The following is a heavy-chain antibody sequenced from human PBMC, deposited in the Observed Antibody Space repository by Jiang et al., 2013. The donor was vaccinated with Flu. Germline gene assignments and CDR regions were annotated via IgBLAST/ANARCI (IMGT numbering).Heavy chain of an antibody. D-gene: IGHD6-19*01. CDR2: IKPKTDGGTT. J-gene: IGHJ4*02. CDR3: ATDRVTAGYSSGWYHPLDY. V-gene: IGHV3-15*01. Sequence: RQAPGKGLEWVGRIKPKTDGGTTEYGAPVKGRFTISRDDSRNTVYLQMNGLKTEDTALYYCATDRVTAGYSSGWYHPLDYWGQGTLVTVSS.